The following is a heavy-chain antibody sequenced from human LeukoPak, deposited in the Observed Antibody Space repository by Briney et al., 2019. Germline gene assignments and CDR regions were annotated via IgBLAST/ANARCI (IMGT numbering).Heavy chain of an antibody. J-gene: IGHJ5*02. Sequence: SVKVSCKASGGTFSSYAISWVRQAPGQELEWMGGIIPIFGTANYAQKFQGRVTITADESTSTAYMELSSLRSEDTAVYYCARDHGSGSYYLNWFDPWGQGTLVTVSS. CDR1: GGTFSSYA. CDR3: ARDHGSGSYYLNWFDP. V-gene: IGHV1-69*13. CDR2: IIPIFGTA. D-gene: IGHD3-10*01.